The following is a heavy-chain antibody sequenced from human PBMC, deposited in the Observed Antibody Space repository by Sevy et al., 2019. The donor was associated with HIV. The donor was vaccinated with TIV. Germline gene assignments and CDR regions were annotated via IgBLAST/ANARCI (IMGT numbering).Heavy chain of an antibody. CDR1: GFTFSNYW. Sequence: GESLRLSCEVSGFTFSNYWMTWVRQAPGKGLEWVANIKEDGSDKYYGDSVKGRFSLSRDNAKNSLYLQMDSLRAEDTAVYYCVRDGLASATDFDYWGQGTLVTVSS. CDR2: IKEDGSDK. J-gene: IGHJ4*02. CDR3: VRDGLASATDFDY. D-gene: IGHD2-15*01. V-gene: IGHV3-7*01.